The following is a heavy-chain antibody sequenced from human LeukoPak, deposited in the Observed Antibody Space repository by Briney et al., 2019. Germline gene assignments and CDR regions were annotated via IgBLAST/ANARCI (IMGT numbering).Heavy chain of an antibody. CDR3: ARACSSTSCQNDDAFDI. D-gene: IGHD2-2*01. CDR2: ISSSGSTI. CDR1: GFTFSSYE. V-gene: IGHV3-48*03. Sequence: PGGSLRLSCAASGFTFSSYEMNWVRQAPGKGLEWVSYISSSGSTIYYADSVKGRFTISRDNAKNSLYLQMNSLRAEDTAVYYCARACSSTSCQNDDAFDIWGQGTMVTVSS. J-gene: IGHJ3*02.